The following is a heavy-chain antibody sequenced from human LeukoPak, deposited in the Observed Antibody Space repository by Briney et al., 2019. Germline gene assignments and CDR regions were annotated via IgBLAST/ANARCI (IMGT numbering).Heavy chain of an antibody. J-gene: IGHJ4*02. D-gene: IGHD4-17*01. CDR1: GFTFSFYG. V-gene: IGHV3-30*02. CDR2: IRYDGSNK. Sequence: PGGSLRLSCAASGFTFSFYGIHWVPQAPGKGLEWVALIRYDGSNKYYADSVRGRFTISRDNSKNTLYLLMNSLRAEDTAVYYCAKDPSYYGDQYYFDYWGQGTLVTVSS. CDR3: AKDPSYYGDQYYFDY.